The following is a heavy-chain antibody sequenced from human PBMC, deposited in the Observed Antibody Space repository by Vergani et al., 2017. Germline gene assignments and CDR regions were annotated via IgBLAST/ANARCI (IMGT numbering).Heavy chain of an antibody. CDR2: ISGSGGST. Sequence: EVQLLESGGGLVQRGGSLRLSCAASGFTFSSYAMSWVRQAPGKGLEWVSAISGSGGSTYYADSVKGRFTISRDNSKNTLYLQMNSLRAEDTAVYYCAKAGIVVPAAITGIRAYYYYYMDVWGKGTTVTVSS. D-gene: IGHD2-2*01. J-gene: IGHJ6*03. CDR3: AKAGIVVPAAITGIRAYYYYYMDV. CDR1: GFTFSSYA. V-gene: IGHV3-23*01.